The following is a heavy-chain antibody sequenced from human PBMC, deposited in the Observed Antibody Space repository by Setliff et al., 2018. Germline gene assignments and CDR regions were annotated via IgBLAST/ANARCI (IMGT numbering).Heavy chain of an antibody. Sequence: TLSLTCTVSGYSISSGHYWGWIRQPPGKALEWLALIYWNDEKRYSPSLKSRLTITKDTSKNQVVLTMTNMDPVDTATYYCAHIAGGGNSPRQDYWGQGTLVTVSS. CDR2: IYWNDEK. CDR3: AHIAGGGNSPRQDY. CDR1: GYSISSGHYW. J-gene: IGHJ4*02. D-gene: IGHD2-21*01. V-gene: IGHV2-5*01.